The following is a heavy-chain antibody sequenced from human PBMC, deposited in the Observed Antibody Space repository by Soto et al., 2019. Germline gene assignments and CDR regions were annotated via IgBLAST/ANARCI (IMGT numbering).Heavy chain of an antibody. V-gene: IGHV3-33*07. Sequence: GGSLRLSCAASGFPFCGYGMFWVRQAPGKGLGGVGVIWFDGSNKYYGDSVKGRFTVSRATSKYTRSLQMNSPIGEDTAAYYCARVQGGRSGSTCYSDFWGQGTVVTVSS. CDR1: GFPFCGYG. D-gene: IGHD2-15*01. J-gene: IGHJ4*02. CDR3: ARVQGGRSGSTCYSDF. CDR2: IWFDGSNK.